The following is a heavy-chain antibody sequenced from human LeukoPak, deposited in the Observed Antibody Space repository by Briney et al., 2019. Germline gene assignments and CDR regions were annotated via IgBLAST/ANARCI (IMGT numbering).Heavy chain of an antibody. CDR3: ARDERGGHSYGFVDYFDY. CDR1: GFTFSDYY. D-gene: IGHD5-18*01. CDR2: ISSSGSTI. J-gene: IGHJ4*02. V-gene: IGHV3-11*01. Sequence: GGSLRLSCAASGFTFSDYYMSWIRQAPGKGLEWVSYISSSGSTIYYADSVKGRFTISRDNAKNSLYLQMNSLRAEDTAVYYCARDERGGHSYGFVDYFDYWGQGTLVTVSS.